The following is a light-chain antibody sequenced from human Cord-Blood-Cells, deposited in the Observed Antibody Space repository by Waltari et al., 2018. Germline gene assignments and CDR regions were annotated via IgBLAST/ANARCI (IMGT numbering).Light chain of an antibody. CDR2: GGS. V-gene: IGKV3-20*01. CDR1: QSVSSSY. CDR3: QQYGSSPLIT. J-gene: IGKJ5*01. Sequence: EIVLTQSPGTLSLSPGERATLSCRACQSVSSSYVAWYQQKPGQAPRLLIYGGSSRATVIPDRFSGSGSGTDFTRTISRLEPEDCAVYYCQQYGSSPLITFGQGTRLEIK.